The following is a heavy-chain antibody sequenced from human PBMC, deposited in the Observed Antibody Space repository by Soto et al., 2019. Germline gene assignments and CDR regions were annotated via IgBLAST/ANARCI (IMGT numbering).Heavy chain of an antibody. J-gene: IGHJ4*02. CDR2: IFSAENT. Sequence: PSETLSLTCTVSGGSISSSSYFWGWIRQPPGKGLEWIGSIFSAENTYYNPSLKSRATISVDTSENQFSLKLRSVTAADTAVYYCARPSTPGPPAGMYDYWSQGTPVTVS. D-gene: IGHD2-2*01. V-gene: IGHV4-39*01. CDR3: ARPSTPGPPAGMYDY. CDR1: GGSISSSSYF.